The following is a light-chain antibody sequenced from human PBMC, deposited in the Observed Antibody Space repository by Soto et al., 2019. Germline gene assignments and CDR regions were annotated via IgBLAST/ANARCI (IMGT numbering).Light chain of an antibody. CDR2: GAS. CDR3: QQYCSAPWT. V-gene: IGKV3-20*01. Sequence: MVLTHPPGPPSLSPGERATISCRASQRVSSSYLAWYQQKPGQAPRLLIYGASSRATGIPDRFSGSGSGTDFTLTISSLEPEDLAVYYCQQYCSAPWTFGQGTKVQIK. CDR1: QRVSSSY. J-gene: IGKJ1*01.